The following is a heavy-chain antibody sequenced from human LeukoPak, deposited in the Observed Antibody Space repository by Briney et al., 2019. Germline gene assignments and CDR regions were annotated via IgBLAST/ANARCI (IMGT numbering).Heavy chain of an antibody. CDR2: INAGNGNT. D-gene: IGHD2-21*02. J-gene: IGHJ4*02. Sequence: ASVKVSCRASGYIFTDYAILWVRQAPGQRLEWLGWINAGNGNTKYSQNFQGRVTLTRDTSATTASMEMNSLRSEDTALYYCARGRCSATTASYYLDFWGLGTLVTVSS. CDR1: GYIFTDYA. V-gene: IGHV1-3*01. CDR3: ARGRCSATTASYYLDF.